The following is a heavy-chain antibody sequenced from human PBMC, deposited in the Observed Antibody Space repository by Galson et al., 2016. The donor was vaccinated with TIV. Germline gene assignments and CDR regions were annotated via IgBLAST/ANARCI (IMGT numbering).Heavy chain of an antibody. J-gene: IGHJ4*02. CDR2: ISGTGEIT. CDR3: AKYLWTYVWSTFDK. D-gene: IGHD3/OR15-3a*01. Sequence: SLRLSCAASGFTFNNYAMTWVRQAPGKGLEWVSTISGTGEITVYADSVRGHFIISRDNSKNTLYLQMNNLRAEDTAVYYCAKYLWTYVWSTFDKWGQGTPVTVSS. V-gene: IGHV3-23*01. CDR1: GFTFNNYA.